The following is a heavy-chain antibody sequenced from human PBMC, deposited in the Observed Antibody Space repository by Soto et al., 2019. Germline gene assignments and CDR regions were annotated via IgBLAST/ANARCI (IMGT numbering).Heavy chain of an antibody. CDR2: ISSNGGST. Sequence: GGSLRLSCAASGFTFSSYAMHWVRQAPGKGLEYVSAISSNGGSTYYADSVKGRFTISRDNSKNTLYLQMGSLRAEDMAVYYCARGRKSSSSGAFDYWGQGTLVTVSS. D-gene: IGHD6-13*01. J-gene: IGHJ4*02. CDR1: GFTFSSYA. V-gene: IGHV3-64*02. CDR3: ARGRKSSSSGAFDY.